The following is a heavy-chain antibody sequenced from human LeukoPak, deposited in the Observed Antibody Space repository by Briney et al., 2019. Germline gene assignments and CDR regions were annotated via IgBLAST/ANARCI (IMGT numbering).Heavy chain of an antibody. CDR1: GFTFSSYS. J-gene: IGHJ4*02. V-gene: IGHV3-21*01. CDR2: ISGSSGYI. Sequence: GGSLRLSCAASGFTFSSYSMNWVRQAPGKGLEWVSSISGSSGYIYYADSVKGRFTISRDNSKNTLYLQMNSLRAEDTAVYYCAKSSDSGSYGERPDYWGQGTLVTVSS. D-gene: IGHD1-26*01. CDR3: AKSSDSGSYGERPDY.